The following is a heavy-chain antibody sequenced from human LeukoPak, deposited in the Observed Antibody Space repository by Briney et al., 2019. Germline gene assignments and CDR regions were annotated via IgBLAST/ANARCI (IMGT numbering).Heavy chain of an antibody. D-gene: IGHD3-22*01. CDR3: ATGNYYDSRGYYTFGH. V-gene: IGHV3-74*01. CDR1: GFTFSRYW. CDR2: INGDGSTT. Sequence: GGSLRLPCAASGFTFSRYWMHWVRQAPGKGLVWVSRINGDGSTTSYADSVKGGFTISRDNAKNTPYLQMNSLRAEDTAVYYCATGNYYDSRGYYTFGHWGQGTLVTVSS. J-gene: IGHJ1*01.